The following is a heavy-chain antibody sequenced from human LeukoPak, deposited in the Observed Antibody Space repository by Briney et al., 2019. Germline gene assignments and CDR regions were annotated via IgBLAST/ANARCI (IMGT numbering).Heavy chain of an antibody. CDR3: ARGRHDIVVVPAARYYYYYMDV. V-gene: IGHV1-8*03. CDR2: RNPNSGNT. D-gene: IGHD2-2*01. CDR1: GYTFTSYD. Sequence: ASVKFSCKASGYTFTSYDINGVRQATGQGLEWMGWRNPNSGNTGYAQKFQGRVTITRNTSISTAYMELSSLRSEDTAVYYCARGRHDIVVVPAARYYYYYMDVWGKGTTVTVSS. J-gene: IGHJ6*03.